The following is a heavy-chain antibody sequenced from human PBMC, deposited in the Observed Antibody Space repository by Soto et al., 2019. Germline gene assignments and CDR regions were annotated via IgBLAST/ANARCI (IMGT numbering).Heavy chain of an antibody. Sequence: SETLSLTCTVSGGSISSYYWSWIRQPPGKGLEWVGYIYYTGTSKYNPSLKSRVTISVDSSKNQFSLKLDSVTAADTAVYYCARLGGYYQAFDNWGQGTLVTVSA. J-gene: IGHJ4*02. CDR1: GGSISSYY. D-gene: IGHD3-3*01. CDR2: IYYTGTS. V-gene: IGHV4-59*08. CDR3: ARLGGYYQAFDN.